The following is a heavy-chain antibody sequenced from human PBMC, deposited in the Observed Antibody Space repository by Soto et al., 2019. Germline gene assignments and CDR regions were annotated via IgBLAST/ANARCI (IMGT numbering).Heavy chain of an antibody. CDR1: GFTVSSNY. CDR3: ARDFPTVTTYGMDV. CDR2: IYSGGST. V-gene: IGHV3-53*01. D-gene: IGHD4-4*01. Sequence: PGGSLRLSCAASGFTVSSNYMSWVRQAPGKGLEWVSVIYSGGSTYYADSVKGRFTISRDNSKNTLYLQMNSLRAEDTAVYYCARDFPTVTTYGMDVWGQGTTVTVYS. J-gene: IGHJ6*02.